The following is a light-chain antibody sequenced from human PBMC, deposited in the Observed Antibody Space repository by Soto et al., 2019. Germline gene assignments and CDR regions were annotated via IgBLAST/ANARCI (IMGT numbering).Light chain of an antibody. J-gene: IGKJ1*01. Sequence: EIVLTQSPGTLSVSPGERATLSCRASQTISSNNLAWYQQKPGQAPSLLIYGTSSRATGIPDRFSGSGSGTDFTLTISRLDPKDSAIYYCQQYGSWTFGQGTKVEI. CDR1: QTISSNN. V-gene: IGKV3-20*01. CDR2: GTS. CDR3: QQYGSWT.